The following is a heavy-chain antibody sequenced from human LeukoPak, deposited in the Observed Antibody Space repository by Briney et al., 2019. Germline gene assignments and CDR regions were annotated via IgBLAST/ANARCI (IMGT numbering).Heavy chain of an antibody. V-gene: IGHV3-53*01. CDR3: ARVSGDGYHLDY. CDR1: GFTVSSNY. CDR2: IYSGGST. J-gene: IGHJ4*02. D-gene: IGHD5-24*01. Sequence: GGSLRLSCAASGFTVSSNYMSWVRQAPGKGLEWVSVIYSGGSTYYADSVKGRFTISRDNSKNTLCLQMNSLRAEDTAVYYCARVSGDGYHLDYWGQGTLVTVSS.